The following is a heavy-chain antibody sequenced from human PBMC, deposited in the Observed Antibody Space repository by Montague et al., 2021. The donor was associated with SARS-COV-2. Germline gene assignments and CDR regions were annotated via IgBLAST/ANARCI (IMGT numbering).Heavy chain of an antibody. Sequence: SETLSLTCAIDGESFSGYYWTWIRQPQAKELEYIGEINHTENTKSNPSLKSRGTIFIDTSKTQFSLNLTSVTGADTAVYFCAGGRYYYGSGTYYQKSCYFDLWGQGGLVTVSS. D-gene: IGHD3-10*01. CDR1: GESFSGYY. J-gene: IGHJ4*02. V-gene: IGHV4-34*01. CDR3: AGGRYYYGSGTYYQKSCYFDL. CDR2: INHTENT.